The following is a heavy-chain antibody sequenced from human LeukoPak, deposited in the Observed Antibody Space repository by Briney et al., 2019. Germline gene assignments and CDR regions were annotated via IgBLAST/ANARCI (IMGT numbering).Heavy chain of an antibody. V-gene: IGHV3-30*02. J-gene: IGHJ4*02. CDR1: GFTFSSYS. CDR2: IRYDGSIK. CDR3: AKDKYSPFDY. D-gene: IGHD5-18*01. Sequence: GGSLRLSCAASGFTFSSYSMSWVRQAPGKGLEWVTFIRYDGSIKYYADSVKGRFTISRDNSKNTLYLQMNSLRAEDTAVYYCAKDKYSPFDYWGQGTLVTVSA.